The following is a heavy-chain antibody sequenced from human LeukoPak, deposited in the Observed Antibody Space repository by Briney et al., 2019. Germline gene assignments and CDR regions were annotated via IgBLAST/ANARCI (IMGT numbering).Heavy chain of an antibody. CDR3: AKDREVVVTANTDY. Sequence: GGSLILSCGASGFTSISYALIWCRQAPGKGLEWVAAISGSGGSTYYADSVKSRFTNSRDNSKNTLYLQMNSLRAEDTAVYYCAKDREVVVTANTDYWGQGTLVTVSS. V-gene: IGHV3-23*01. J-gene: IGHJ4*02. D-gene: IGHD2-21*02. CDR1: GFTSISYA. CDR2: ISGSGGST.